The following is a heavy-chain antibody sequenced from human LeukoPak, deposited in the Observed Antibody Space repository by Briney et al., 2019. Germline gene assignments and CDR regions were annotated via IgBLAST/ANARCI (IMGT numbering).Heavy chain of an antibody. V-gene: IGHV3-30*04. Sequence: GGSLRLSCAASGFTFSFSVMHWVRQAPGKGLEWVAGIPYDGTNRFYADSVKGRFTISRDNSKNTLSLQMNSLTAEDTAAYYCARAQSSSAWFHFDLWGQGTLVTVSS. J-gene: IGHJ4*02. D-gene: IGHD6-13*01. CDR2: IPYDGTNR. CDR1: GFTFSFSV. CDR3: ARAQSSSAWFHFDL.